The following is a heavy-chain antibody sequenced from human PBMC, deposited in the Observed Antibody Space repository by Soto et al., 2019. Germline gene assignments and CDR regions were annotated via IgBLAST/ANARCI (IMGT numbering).Heavy chain of an antibody. CDR2: IYYSGST. J-gene: IGHJ4*02. V-gene: IGHV4-59*01. CDR3: ARGRIQLWNPFDY. Sequence: SETLSLTCTVSGGSISSYYWSWIRQPPGKGLEWIGYIYYSGSTNYNPSLKSRVTISVDTSKNQFSLKLSSVTAADTAVYYCARGRIQLWNPFDYWGQRTLVTVSS. CDR1: GGSISSYY. D-gene: IGHD5-18*01.